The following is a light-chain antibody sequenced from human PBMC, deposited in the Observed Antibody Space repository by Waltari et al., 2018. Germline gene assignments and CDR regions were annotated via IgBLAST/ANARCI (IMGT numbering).Light chain of an antibody. V-gene: IGLV3-1*01. CDR3: QAWDSSTAV. CDR1: RLGDKS. CDR2: QDS. J-gene: IGLJ3*02. Sequence: SYELTQPPSVSVSPGQTARIPCSGDRLGDKSACWYQQKPGQSPVLVIYQDSQRPSGIPARFSGSNSGNTATLTISGAQALDEADYYCQAWDSSTAVFGGGTKLTVL.